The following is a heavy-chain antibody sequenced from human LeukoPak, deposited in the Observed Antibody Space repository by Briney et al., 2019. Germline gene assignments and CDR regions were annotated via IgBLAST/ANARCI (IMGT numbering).Heavy chain of an antibody. CDR1: GFTLSSYA. J-gene: IGHJ4*02. D-gene: IGHD2-21*01. V-gene: IGHV3-23*01. CDR3: AKAPVTTCRGAYCYPFDY. CDR2: ISDSGNT. Sequence: GGSLRLSCAASGFTLSSYAMSWVRQAPGEGLEWVSAISDSGNTYHADSVKGRFTISRDSSKNTLFLQMNRLGPEDAAVYYCAKAPVTTCRGAYCYPFDYWGQGTLVTVSS.